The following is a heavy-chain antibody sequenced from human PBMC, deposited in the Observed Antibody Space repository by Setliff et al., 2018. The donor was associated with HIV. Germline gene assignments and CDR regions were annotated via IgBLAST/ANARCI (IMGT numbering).Heavy chain of an antibody. CDR1: GFNFSGHS. CDR3: ASARIPTGGTSTSLDY. J-gene: IGHJ4*02. D-gene: IGHD1-1*01. CDR2: ISGAGHVT. Sequence: PGGSLRLSCAASGFNFSGHSMNWVRQAPGKGLECISHISGAGHVTYYGDSVRGRFTSSRDNSKNTVYLQMDSLRPEDTAVYYCASARIPTGGTSTSLDYWGQGALVTV. V-gene: IGHV3-21*01.